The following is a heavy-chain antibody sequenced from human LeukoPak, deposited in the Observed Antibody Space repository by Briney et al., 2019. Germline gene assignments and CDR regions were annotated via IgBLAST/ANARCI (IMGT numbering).Heavy chain of an antibody. J-gene: IGHJ4*02. V-gene: IGHV3-30*18. D-gene: IGHD3-22*01. CDR2: ISYDGSDK. CDR1: GFSFSYYG. CDR3: AKTQGYYDY. Sequence: GGSLRLSCAASGFSFSYYGVHWVRQAPGKGLEWEALISYDGSDKYFADSVKGRFTVSRDTAKNTLYLQMSSLRAEDTAIYYCAKTQGYYDYWGQGTLVTVSS.